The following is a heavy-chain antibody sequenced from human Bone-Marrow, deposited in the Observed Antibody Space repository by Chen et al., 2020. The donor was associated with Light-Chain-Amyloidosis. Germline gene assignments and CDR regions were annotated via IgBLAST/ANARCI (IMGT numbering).Heavy chain of an antibody. V-gene: IGHV5-51*01. CDR3: ARRRDGYSFDY. D-gene: IGHD5-12*01. CDR1: GYTFPNYW. Sequence: EVQLEQSGPEVKKPGESLKISCKGSGYTFPNYWIGWVGLIPGKGLEWRGVIYPDDSGARCRPSFEGEVTMSADKSITTAYLQGGSLKASDTAMYYCARRRDGYSFDYWGQGTLVTVSS. J-gene: IGHJ4*02. CDR2: IYPDDSGA.